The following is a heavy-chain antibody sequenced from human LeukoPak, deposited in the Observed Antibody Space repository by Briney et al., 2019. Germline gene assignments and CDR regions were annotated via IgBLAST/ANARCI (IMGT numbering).Heavy chain of an antibody. CDR2: IYHRGDT. J-gene: IGHJ4*02. Sequence: PSQTLSLTCTVSGDSISSGGYYWSWIRQHPGKGLEWIGYIYHRGDTYYSPSLKSRTTISVDTSKNHFSLKMTSVSAADTAVYYCARERVSYFDNWGQGTLVTVSS. V-gene: IGHV4-31*03. CDR3: ARERVSYFDN. CDR1: GDSISSGGYY.